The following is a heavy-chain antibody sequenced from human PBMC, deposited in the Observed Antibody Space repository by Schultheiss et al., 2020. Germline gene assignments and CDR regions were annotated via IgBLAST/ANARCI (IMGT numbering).Heavy chain of an antibody. V-gene: IGHV4-61*05. J-gene: IGHJ4*02. CDR3: ARGIRGFLDY. D-gene: IGHD1-14*01. CDR2: IYYSGST. CDR1: GGSISSSSYY. Sequence: SETLSLTCTVSGGSISSSSYYWGWIRQPPGKGLEWIGYIYYSGSTNYNPSLKSRVAISVDTSKNQFSLKLSSVTAADTAVYYCARGIRGFLDYWGQGTLVTVSS.